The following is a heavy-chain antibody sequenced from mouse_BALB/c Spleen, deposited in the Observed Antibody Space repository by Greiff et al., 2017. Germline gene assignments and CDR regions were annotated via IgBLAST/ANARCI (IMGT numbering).Heavy chain of an antibody. Sequence: VQLKESGAELVKPGASVKLSCTASGFNIKDTYMHWVKQRPEQGLEWIGRIDPANGNTKYDPKFQGKATITADTSSNTAYLQLSSLTSEDTAVYYCARSGDGYFDWYFDVWGAGTTVTVSS. D-gene: IGHD2-3*01. V-gene: IGHV14-3*02. CDR2: IDPANGNT. CDR3: ARSGDGYFDWYFDV. J-gene: IGHJ1*01. CDR1: GFNIKDTY.